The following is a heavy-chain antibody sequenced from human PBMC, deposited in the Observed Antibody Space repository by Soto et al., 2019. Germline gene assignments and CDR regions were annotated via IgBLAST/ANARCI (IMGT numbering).Heavy chain of an antibody. CDR3: ARDPNGLQLRFSNYGMDV. CDR2: ISAYNGNT. J-gene: IGHJ6*02. V-gene: IGHV1-18*01. Sequence: VASVKVSCKASGYTFTSYGISWVRQAPGQGLEWMGWISAYNGNTNYAQKLQGRVTMTTDTSTSTAYMEPRSLRSDDTAVYYCARDPNGLQLRFSNYGMDVWGQGTTVTVSS. CDR1: GYTFTSYG. D-gene: IGHD3-3*01.